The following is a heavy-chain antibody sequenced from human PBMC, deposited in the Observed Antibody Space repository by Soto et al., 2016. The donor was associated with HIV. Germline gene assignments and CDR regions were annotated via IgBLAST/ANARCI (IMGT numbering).Heavy chain of an antibody. CDR3: ARGRRGSGSYRNWFDP. D-gene: IGHD3-10*01. CDR1: GYTFTSYD. J-gene: IGHJ5*02. CDR2: MNPNSANT. Sequence: QVQLVQSGAEVKKPGASVKVSCKASGYTFTSYDINWVRQASGQGLEWMGWMNPNSANTGYAQKFQGRVTITRNTSVSTAYMELTSLRSDDTAVYFCARGRRGSGSYRNWFDPWGQGTLVTVSA. V-gene: IGHV1-8*03.